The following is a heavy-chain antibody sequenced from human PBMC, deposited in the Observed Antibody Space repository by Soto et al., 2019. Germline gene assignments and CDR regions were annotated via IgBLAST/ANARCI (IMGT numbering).Heavy chain of an antibody. Sequence: QVQLVQSGAEVKKPGSSVKVSCKASGDTFSSYSINWVRQAPGQGLEWMGEIIPIFGTANYAQKFQGRVTMTADESTSTAYLELSSLRSEDTAVYYCARDGGRNSGGIDYWGQGTLVTVSS. CDR3: ARDGGRNSGGIDY. D-gene: IGHD1-26*01. V-gene: IGHV1-69*01. CDR2: IIPIFGTA. CDR1: GDTFSSYS. J-gene: IGHJ4*02.